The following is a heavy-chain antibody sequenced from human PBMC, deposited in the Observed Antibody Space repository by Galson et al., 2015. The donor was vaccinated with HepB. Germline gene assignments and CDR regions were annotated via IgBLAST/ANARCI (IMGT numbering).Heavy chain of an antibody. D-gene: IGHD6-13*01. CDR1: GFAFTNSW. CDR2: IKQDGSEN. Sequence: SLRLSCAASGFAFTNSWMSWVRQAPGRALEWVADIKQDGSENHFVDSLKGRFTISRDNAKNSLFLQMNSLRAEDTAVYYCARDWHWGSTWGFDYWGQGTLVTVSS. CDR3: ARDWHWGSTWGFDY. V-gene: IGHV3-7*03. J-gene: IGHJ4*02.